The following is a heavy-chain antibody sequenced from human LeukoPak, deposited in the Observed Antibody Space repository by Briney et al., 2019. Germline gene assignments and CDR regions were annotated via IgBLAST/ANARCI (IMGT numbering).Heavy chain of an antibody. D-gene: IGHD1-26*01. Sequence: GGSLRLSCAASGFTFSSYSMNWVRQAPGKGLEWVSSISSSSSYVYYADSVKGRFTISRDNAKNSLYLQMNSLRAEDTAVYYCARGGPSFGGSYGYWGQGTLVTVSS. CDR2: ISSSSSYV. CDR1: GFTFSSYS. J-gene: IGHJ4*02. CDR3: ARGGPSFGGSYGY. V-gene: IGHV3-21*01.